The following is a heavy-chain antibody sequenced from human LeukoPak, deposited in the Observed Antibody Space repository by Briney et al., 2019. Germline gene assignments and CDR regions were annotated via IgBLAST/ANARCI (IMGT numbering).Heavy chain of an antibody. D-gene: IGHD4-17*01. CDR3: ARGGPDYAGYYFDY. J-gene: IGHJ4*02. CDR2: INHSGST. V-gene: IGHV4-34*01. CDR1: GGSFSGYY. Sequence: SETLSLTCAVYGGSFSGYYWSWIRQPPGKGLEWIGEINHSGSTNYNPSLKSRVTISVDTPKNQFSLKLSSVTAADTAVYYCARGGPDYAGYYFDYWGQGTLVTVSS.